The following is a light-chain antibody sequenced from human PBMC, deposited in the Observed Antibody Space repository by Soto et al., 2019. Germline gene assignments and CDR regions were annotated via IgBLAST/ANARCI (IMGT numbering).Light chain of an antibody. CDR3: CSYASGGTYV. V-gene: IGLV2-23*01. CDR2: EGS. J-gene: IGLJ1*01. CDR1: SSDIGSYNL. Sequence: QSALTQPASGSGSPGQSITISCTGTSSDIGSYNLVSWYQQHPGKAPKLMIYEGSKRPAGVSDRLSGSRSGNTASLTISGLQAEDEADYYCCSYASGGTYVFGTGTKVTVL.